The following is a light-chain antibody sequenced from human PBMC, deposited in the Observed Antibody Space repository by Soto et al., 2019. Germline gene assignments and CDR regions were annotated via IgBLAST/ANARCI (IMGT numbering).Light chain of an antibody. Sequence: EIVLTQSPGTLSLSPGERATLSCRASQNVRDSYLAWYQQKPGQAPSLLLYDTSTRATGVPDRFSGSGSGTDFAITISRVEPEDFALECCQRYGRSPWTVGQGTNVEI. CDR3: QRYGRSPWT. V-gene: IGKV3-20*01. CDR2: DTS. CDR1: QNVRDSY. J-gene: IGKJ1*01.